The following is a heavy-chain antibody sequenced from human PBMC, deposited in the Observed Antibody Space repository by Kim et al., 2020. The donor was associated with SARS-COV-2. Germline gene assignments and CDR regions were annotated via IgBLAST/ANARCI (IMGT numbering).Heavy chain of an antibody. CDR3: AKDRRWGAQGAFDI. Sequence: DSVKGRFTISRDKSKNTLYLQMNSLRAEDTAVYYCAKDRRWGAQGAFDIWGQGTMVTVSS. J-gene: IGHJ3*02. D-gene: IGHD1-26*01. V-gene: IGHV3-23*01.